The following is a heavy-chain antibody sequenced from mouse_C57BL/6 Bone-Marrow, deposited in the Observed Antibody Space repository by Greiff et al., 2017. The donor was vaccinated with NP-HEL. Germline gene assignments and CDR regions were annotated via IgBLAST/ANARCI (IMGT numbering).Heavy chain of an antibody. V-gene: IGHV14-1*01. D-gene: IGHD2-1*01. J-gene: IGHJ3*01. Sequence: LVESGAELVRPGASVKLSCTASGFNIKDYYMHWVKQRPEQGLEWIGRFDPEDGDTEYAPKFQGKATMTADPSSNTAYLQLSSLTSEDTAVYYCTTDGNYEGDWFAYWGQGTLVTVSA. CDR3: TTDGNYEGDWFAY. CDR2: FDPEDGDT. CDR1: GFNIKDYY.